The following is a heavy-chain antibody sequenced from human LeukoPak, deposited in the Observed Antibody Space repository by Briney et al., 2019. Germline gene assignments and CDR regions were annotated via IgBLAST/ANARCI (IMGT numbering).Heavy chain of an antibody. V-gene: IGHV4-61*08. CDR3: ARQLSGSLDY. Sequence: SETLSLTCTVSGGSISSGGYYWSWIRQHPGKGLEWIGYIYYSGSTNYNPSLKSRVTISVDTSKNQFSLKLSSVTAADTAVYYCARQLSGSLDYWGQGTLVTVSS. CDR1: GGSISSGGYY. J-gene: IGHJ4*02. CDR2: IYYSGST. D-gene: IGHD3-22*01.